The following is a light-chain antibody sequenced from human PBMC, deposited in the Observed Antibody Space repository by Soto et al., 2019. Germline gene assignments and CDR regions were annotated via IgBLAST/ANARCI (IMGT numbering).Light chain of an antibody. CDR1: GRDIGAYNY. Sequence: QSALTQPASVSGSPGQSITISCTGSGRDIGAYNYVSWYQQHPGKAPKLIIYGVKNRPSGVSNRFSASKSAFTASLTISGLQAEDEADYYCSSDITSYFYVFGPGTKLTVL. J-gene: IGLJ1*01. V-gene: IGLV2-14*01. CDR3: SSDITSYFYV. CDR2: GVK.